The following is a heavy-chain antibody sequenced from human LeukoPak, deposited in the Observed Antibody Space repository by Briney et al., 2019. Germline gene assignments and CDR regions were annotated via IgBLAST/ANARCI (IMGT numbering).Heavy chain of an antibody. V-gene: IGHV4-30-4*01. Sequence: PSETLSLTCTVSGGSISSGDYYWSWIRQPPGKGLEWIGYIYYSGSTYYNPSLKSRVTISVDTSKNQFSLKLSSVTAADTAVYYCARGIAAAETGYWGQGTLVTVSS. D-gene: IGHD6-13*01. CDR2: IYYSGST. CDR3: ARGIAAAETGY. CDR1: GGSISSGDYY. J-gene: IGHJ4*02.